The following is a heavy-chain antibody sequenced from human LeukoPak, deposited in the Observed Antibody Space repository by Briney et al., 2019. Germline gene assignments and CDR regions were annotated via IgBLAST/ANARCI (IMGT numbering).Heavy chain of an antibody. D-gene: IGHD3-3*01. CDR1: GGTFISYA. Sequence: ASVKVSCKASGGTFISYAISWVRQAPGQGLEWMGGIIPIFGTANYAQKFQGRVTITADESTSTAYMELSSLRSEDTAVYYCARLRTIFGVVPYYFDYWGQGTLVTVSS. V-gene: IGHV1-69*13. J-gene: IGHJ4*02. CDR3: ARLRTIFGVVPYYFDY. CDR2: IIPIFGTA.